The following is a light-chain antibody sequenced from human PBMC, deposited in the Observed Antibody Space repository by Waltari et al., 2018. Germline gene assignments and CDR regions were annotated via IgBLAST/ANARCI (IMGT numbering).Light chain of an antibody. CDR2: EGS. CDR1: SSDVGSYNL. V-gene: IGLV2-14*02. Sequence: QSALTQPASVSGSPGQSITISCTGTSSDVGSYNLVSWYQQHPGKAPNLMIYEGSKRPSGVSNRFSGSKSGNTASLTISGLQAEDEADYYCSSYASSSSVVFGGGTKLTVL. CDR3: SSYASSSSVV. J-gene: IGLJ2*01.